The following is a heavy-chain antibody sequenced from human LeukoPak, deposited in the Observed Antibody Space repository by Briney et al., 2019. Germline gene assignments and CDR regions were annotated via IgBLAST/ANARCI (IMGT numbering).Heavy chain of an antibody. D-gene: IGHD1-7*01. V-gene: IGHV1-2*02. CDR1: GYTFTGYY. Sequence: ASVKVSCKASGYTFTGYYMHWVRQAPGQGLEWMGWINPNSGGTNYAQKFQGRVTMTRDASISTAYMELSRLRSDDTAVYYCARDMITGTTGAFDIWGQGTMVTASS. J-gene: IGHJ3*02. CDR3: ARDMITGTTGAFDI. CDR2: INPNSGGT.